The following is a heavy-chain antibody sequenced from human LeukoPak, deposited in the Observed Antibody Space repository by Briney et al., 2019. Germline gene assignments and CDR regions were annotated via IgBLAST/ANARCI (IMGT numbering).Heavy chain of an antibody. CDR2: ISAYNGNT. V-gene: IGHV1-18*01. CDR3: ARGRYYDSSGYYSQPSDAFDI. D-gene: IGHD3-22*01. Sequence: ASVKVSCKASGYTFTSYGISWVRQAPGQGLEWMGWISAYNGNTNYAQKLQGRVTMTTDTSTSTAYMELRSLRSDDTAVCYCARGRYYDSSGYYSQPSDAFDIWGQGTMVTVSS. J-gene: IGHJ3*02. CDR1: GYTFTSYG.